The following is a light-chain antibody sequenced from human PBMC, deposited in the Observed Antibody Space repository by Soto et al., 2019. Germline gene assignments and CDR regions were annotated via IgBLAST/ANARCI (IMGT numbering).Light chain of an antibody. CDR1: QVISNY. CDR2: AVS. V-gene: IGKV1-16*02. J-gene: IGKJ1*01. CDR3: QEYFCYPRT. Sequence: DIQMTQSPSSLSASVGDRVTITCRASQVISNYLAWFQQKPGEAPKSLIYAVSSLQSGVPSKFSGSGSGTDFPLTISSLQPEDFATYLWQEYFCYPRTFGPGTKVEIK.